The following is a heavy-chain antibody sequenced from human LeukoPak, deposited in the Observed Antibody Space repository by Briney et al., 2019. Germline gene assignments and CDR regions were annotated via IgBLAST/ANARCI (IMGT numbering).Heavy chain of an antibody. D-gene: IGHD3-3*01. Sequence: GGSLRLSCATSGFTFSSYGMHWVRQAPGKGLEWVAVIWYDGSNKYYADSVKGRFTISRDNSKNTLYLQMNSLRAEDTAVYYCAKDFRAYYDFWSGYYTYFDYWDQGTLVTVSS. CDR1: GFTFSSYG. V-gene: IGHV3-33*06. CDR2: IWYDGSNK. J-gene: IGHJ4*02. CDR3: AKDFRAYYDFWSGYYTYFDY.